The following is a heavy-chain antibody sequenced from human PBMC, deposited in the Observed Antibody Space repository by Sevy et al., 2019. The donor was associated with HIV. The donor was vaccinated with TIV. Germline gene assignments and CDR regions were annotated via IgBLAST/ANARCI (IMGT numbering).Heavy chain of an antibody. J-gene: IGHJ4*02. V-gene: IGHV4-34*01. CDR2: INHSGST. Sequence: SETLSLTCAVYGGSFSGYYWSWIRQPPGKGLEWIGEINHSGSTNYNPSLKSRVTISVDTSKNQFSLKLTSVTAADTAVYYCARKGRIAARPGVFDYWGQGTLVTVSS. CDR3: ARKGRIAARPGVFDY. CDR1: GGSFSGYY. D-gene: IGHD6-6*01.